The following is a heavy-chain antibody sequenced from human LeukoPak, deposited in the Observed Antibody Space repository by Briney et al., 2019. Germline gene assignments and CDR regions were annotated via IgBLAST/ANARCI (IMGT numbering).Heavy chain of an antibody. CDR1: GGSVSSGSFY. J-gene: IGHJ5*02. CDR3: ATSYDILTGPPNGFDP. D-gene: IGHD3-9*01. Sequence: SETLSLTCTVSGGSVSSGSFYWSWIRQHPGKGLEWIGYIYYSGSTYYNPSLKSRVTISVDTSKNQFSLKLSSVTAADTAVYYCATSYDILTGPPNGFDPWGQGILVTVSS. V-gene: IGHV4-31*03. CDR2: IYYSGST.